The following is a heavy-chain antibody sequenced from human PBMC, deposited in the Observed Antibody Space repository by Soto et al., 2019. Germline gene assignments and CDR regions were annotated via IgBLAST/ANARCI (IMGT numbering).Heavy chain of an antibody. CDR2: TDYSGNT. Sequence: QVQLQESGPGLVRPSETLSLTCTVSSDSISSYYWIWIRQSPGKGLECIGDTDYSGNTNYNPSPKSRVTISGATSKTQFSLRLSSVPAADTPVYYCARAVGDPINYLDYWGQGTLVSVAA. CDR3: ARAVGDPINYLDY. D-gene: IGHD6-19*01. J-gene: IGHJ4*02. V-gene: IGHV4-59*08. CDR1: SDSISSYY.